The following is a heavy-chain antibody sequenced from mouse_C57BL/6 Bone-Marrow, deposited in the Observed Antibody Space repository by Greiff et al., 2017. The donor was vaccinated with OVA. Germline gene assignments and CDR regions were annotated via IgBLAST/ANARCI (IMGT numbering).Heavy chain of an antibody. CDR2: INPGSGGT. CDR1: GYAFTNYL. Sequence: QVQLQQSGAELVRPGTSVKVSCKASGYAFTNYLIEWVKQRPGQGLEWIGVINPGSGGTNYNEKFKGKATLTADKSSSTAYTQLSSLTSEDSAVYFCAKGYWLGGYYGYWGQGTTLTVSS. CDR3: AKGYWLGGYYGY. V-gene: IGHV1-54*01. D-gene: IGHD2-3*01. J-gene: IGHJ2*01.